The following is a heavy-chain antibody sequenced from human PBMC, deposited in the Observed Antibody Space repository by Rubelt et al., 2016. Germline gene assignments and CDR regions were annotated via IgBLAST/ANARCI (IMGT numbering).Heavy chain of an antibody. CDR3: ATSNYYYYYMDV. CDR1: GYTFTGYY. Sequence: QVQLVQSGAEVKKPGASVKVSCKAPGYTFTGYYMHWVRQAPGQGLEWVGWINPNNAGTKYTQRFQGRGTITRDTSINTAYMERSRLTSDDTAVYYCATSNYYYYYMDVWDKGTTVTVSS. J-gene: IGHJ6*03. V-gene: IGHV1-2*02. CDR2: INPNNAGT.